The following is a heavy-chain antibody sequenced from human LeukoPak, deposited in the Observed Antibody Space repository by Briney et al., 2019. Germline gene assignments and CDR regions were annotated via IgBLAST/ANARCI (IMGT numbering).Heavy chain of an antibody. V-gene: IGHV3-9*03. Sequence: GGSLRLSCAASGFTFDDYAMHWVRQAPGKGLEWVSGISWNSGSIGYADSVKGRFTISRDNAKNSLYLQMNSLRAEDMALYYCAKGGEWELRYGAFDIWGQGTMVTVSS. CDR1: GFTFDDYA. J-gene: IGHJ3*02. CDR2: ISWNSGSI. D-gene: IGHD1-26*01. CDR3: AKGGEWELRYGAFDI.